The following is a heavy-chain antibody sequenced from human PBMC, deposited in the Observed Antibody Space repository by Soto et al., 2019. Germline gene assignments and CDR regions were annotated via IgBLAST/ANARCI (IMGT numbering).Heavy chain of an antibody. Sequence: GESLKISCKGSGYSFAGYWITWVRQKPGKGLEWMGRIDPSDSQTYYSPSFRGHVTISATKSITTAFLQWSSLRASDTAMYYCARHGGSGWYHWGQGTLVNVSS. D-gene: IGHD6-19*01. J-gene: IGHJ5*02. V-gene: IGHV5-10-1*01. CDR1: GYSFAGYW. CDR3: ARHGGSGWYH. CDR2: IDPSDSQT.